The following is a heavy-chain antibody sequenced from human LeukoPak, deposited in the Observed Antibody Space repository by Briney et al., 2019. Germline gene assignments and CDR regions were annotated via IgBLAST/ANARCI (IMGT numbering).Heavy chain of an antibody. CDR3: ARERAVVPVARFDP. J-gene: IGHJ5*02. CDR2: INPNSGGT. V-gene: IGHV1-2*06. CDR1: GYTFTGYY. D-gene: IGHD2-2*01. Sequence: ASVKVSCKASGYTFTGYYMHWVRQAPGQALEWMGRINPNSGGTNYAQKFQGRVTMTRDPSISTAYMELSRLRSDDTAVYYCARERAVVPVARFDPWGQGTLVTVSS.